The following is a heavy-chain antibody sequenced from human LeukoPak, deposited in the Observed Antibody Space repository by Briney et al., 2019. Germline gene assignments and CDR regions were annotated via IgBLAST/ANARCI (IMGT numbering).Heavy chain of an antibody. CDR1: GFTFSSYE. Sequence: GGSLRLSCAASGFTFSSYEMNWVRQAPGKGLEWVSYISSSGSTIYYADSVKGRFTISRDNAKNSLYLQMNSLRAEDTAVYYCATYYYDSSGPSPTSNGYRAMGYWGQGTLVTVSS. D-gene: IGHD3-22*01. CDR2: ISSSGSTI. J-gene: IGHJ4*02. CDR3: ATYYYDSSGPSPTSNGYRAMGY. V-gene: IGHV3-48*03.